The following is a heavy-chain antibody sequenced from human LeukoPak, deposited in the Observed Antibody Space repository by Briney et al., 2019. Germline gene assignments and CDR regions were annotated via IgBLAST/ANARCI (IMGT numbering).Heavy chain of an antibody. CDR3: ARDKCGSTSCPCLIPQSFYFDF. D-gene: IGHD2-2*01. J-gene: IGHJ4*02. V-gene: IGHV3-23*01. CDR1: GFNFNNYA. Sequence: PGGSLRLSCSACGFNFNNYAMSWVRQAPGKGLEWVSAINTVGDSTHYADSVKGRFTISRDNSKNTLYLQLNSLRAEDTALYYCARDKCGSTSCPCLIPQSFYFDFWGQGALVTVSS. CDR2: INTVGDST.